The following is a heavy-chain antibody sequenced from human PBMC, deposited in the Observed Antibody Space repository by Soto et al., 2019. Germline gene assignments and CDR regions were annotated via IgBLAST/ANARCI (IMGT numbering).Heavy chain of an antibody. CDR3: ARGGPVVDFDY. CDR1: GGSISSGDYY. V-gene: IGHV4-30-4*01. J-gene: IGHJ4*02. CDR2: IYYSGST. Sequence: KTSETLSLTCTVSGGSISSGDYYWSWIRQPPGKGLEWIGYIYYSGSTYYNPSLKSRVTISVDTSKNQFSLKLSSVTAADTAVYYCARGGPVVDFDYWGQGTLVTVPQ. D-gene: IGHD2-15*01.